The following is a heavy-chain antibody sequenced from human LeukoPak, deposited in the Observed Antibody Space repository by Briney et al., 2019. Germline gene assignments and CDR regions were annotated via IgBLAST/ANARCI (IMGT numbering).Heavy chain of an antibody. Sequence: GGSLRLSCAASGFTFSSYWMSWVRRAPGKGLEWVANIKQDGSDKYYVDSVKGRFTISRDKAKNSLYLQMNSLRAEDTAVYYCASRGWSIAAATKPTKVDYWGQGTLVTVSS. V-gene: IGHV3-7*01. D-gene: IGHD6-13*01. CDR3: ASRGWSIAAATKPTKVDY. CDR2: IKQDGSDK. J-gene: IGHJ4*02. CDR1: GFTFSSYW.